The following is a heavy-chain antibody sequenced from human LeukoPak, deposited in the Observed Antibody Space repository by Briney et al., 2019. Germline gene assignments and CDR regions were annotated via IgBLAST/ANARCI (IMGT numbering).Heavy chain of an antibody. Sequence: VQPGVSLRLSCAPSRFTFSSHTMSWVRPAPGKGLECVSAISGSGGSTYYADSVKGRFTISRDNSKNTLYLQMNSLRAEDTAVYYCASVGVTSFDYWGQGTLVTVSS. CDR3: ASVGVTSFDY. CDR1: RFTFSSHT. CDR2: ISGSGGST. V-gene: IGHV3-23*01. D-gene: IGHD2-21*02. J-gene: IGHJ4*02.